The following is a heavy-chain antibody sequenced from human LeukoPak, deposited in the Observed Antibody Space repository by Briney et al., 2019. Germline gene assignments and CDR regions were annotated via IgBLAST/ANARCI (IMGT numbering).Heavy chain of an antibody. V-gene: IGHV4-30-4*07. Sequence: ASQTLSLTCAVSGGSISSGGYSWSWIRQLPGKAMEFIAYIYYTGNTYFNPSLKSRVTISVDTSKNQFSLKLSSVTAADTAVYYCARVLAAAGNNWFDPWGQGTLVTVSS. J-gene: IGHJ5*02. CDR1: GGSISSGGYS. D-gene: IGHD6-13*01. CDR3: ARVLAAAGNNWFDP. CDR2: IYYTGNT.